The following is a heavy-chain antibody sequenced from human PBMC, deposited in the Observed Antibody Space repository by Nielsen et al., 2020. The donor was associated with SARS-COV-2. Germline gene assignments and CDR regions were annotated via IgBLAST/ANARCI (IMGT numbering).Heavy chain of an antibody. CDR2: VYSPGRGSST. V-gene: IGHV3-23*03. Sequence: GESLKISCAVSGITFSSYWMNWVRQAPGKGLEWVSVVYSPGRGSSTYYADSVKGRFTISRDNSRNTVYLQMNILRAEDTALYYCTRDVMNGWYGYFDYWGQGVLVTVSS. CDR1: GITFSSYW. D-gene: IGHD6-19*01. J-gene: IGHJ4*02. CDR3: TRDVMNGWYGYFDY.